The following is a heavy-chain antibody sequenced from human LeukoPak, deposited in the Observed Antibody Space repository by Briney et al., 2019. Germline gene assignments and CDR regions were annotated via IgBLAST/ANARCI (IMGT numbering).Heavy chain of an antibody. V-gene: IGHV4-4*07. J-gene: IGHJ3*02. D-gene: IGHD3-22*01. CDR1: GGSISSYY. CDR2: IYTSGST. CDR3: ARVVAPRSGYYLDAFDI. Sequence: KPSETLSLTCTVPGGSISSYYWSWIRQTTGKGLEWIGRIYTSGSTNYNPSLKGRVTMSVDTSKNQFSLKLSSVTAADTAVDYCARVVAPRSGYYLDAFDIWGQGTMVTVSS.